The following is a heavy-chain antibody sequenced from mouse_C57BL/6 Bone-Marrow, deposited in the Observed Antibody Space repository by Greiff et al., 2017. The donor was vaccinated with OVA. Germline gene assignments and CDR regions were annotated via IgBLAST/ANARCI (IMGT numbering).Heavy chain of an antibody. CDR2: INYDGSST. V-gene: IGHV5-16*01. J-gene: IGHJ2*01. CDR1: GFTFSDYY. CDR3: ARVDSSGYDY. Sequence: EVQVVESEGGLVQPGSSMKLSCTASGFTFSDYYMAWVRQVPEKGLEWVANINYDGSSTYYLDSLKSRFIISRDNAKNILYLQMSSLKSEDTATYYCARVDSSGYDYWGQGTTLTVSS. D-gene: IGHD3-2*02.